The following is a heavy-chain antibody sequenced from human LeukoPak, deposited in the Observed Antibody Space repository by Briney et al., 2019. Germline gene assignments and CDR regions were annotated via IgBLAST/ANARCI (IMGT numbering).Heavy chain of an antibody. CDR1: GFTFSSYD. J-gene: IGHJ4*02. CDR3: ARGGGYYGSGSYTS. CDR2: IGTAGDT. D-gene: IGHD3-10*01. Sequence: PGGSLRLSCAASGFTFSSYDMHWVRQATGKGLEWVSAIGTAGDTYYPGSVKGRFTISRENAKNSLYLQMNSLRAGDTAVYYCARGGGYYGSGSYTSWGQGTLVTVSS. V-gene: IGHV3-13*01.